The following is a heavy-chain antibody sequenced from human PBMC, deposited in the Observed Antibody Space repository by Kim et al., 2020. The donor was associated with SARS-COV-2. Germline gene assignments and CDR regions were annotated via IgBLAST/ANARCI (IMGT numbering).Heavy chain of an antibody. CDR2: IPPDGSGI. D-gene: IGHD3-10*01. CDR3: YGSGSRRGFDL. J-gene: IGHJ4*02. V-gene: IGHV3-74*01. CDR1: GFTLSNYY. Sequence: GGSLRLSCAASGFTLSNYYMHWVRQAPGKGLVWVSKIPPDGSGIVYPDSVTGRFTISRDYAKNTLYLQMNSLRTEDTGVYFCYGSGSRRGFDLWGQGTLVTVPS.